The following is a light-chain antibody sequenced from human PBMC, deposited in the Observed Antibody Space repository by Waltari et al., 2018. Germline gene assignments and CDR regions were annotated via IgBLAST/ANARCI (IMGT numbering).Light chain of an antibody. J-gene: IGLJ2*01. CDR2: RNT. CDR1: SSNIGSNY. CDR3: ASWDDSLSGPV. Sequence: QPVLTQPPSASGTPGQRGTISCSGSSSNIGSNYVYWYQHVPGAAPKLLIYRNTPRPSGVPDRFSGSKSGTSASLAISGLRSEDEADYFCASWDDSLSGPVFGGGTKLTVL. V-gene: IGLV1-47*01.